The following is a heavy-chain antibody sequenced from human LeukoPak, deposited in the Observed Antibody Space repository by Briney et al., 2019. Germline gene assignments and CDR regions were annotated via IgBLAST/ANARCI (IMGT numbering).Heavy chain of an antibody. CDR3: AKIGANVGF. CDR1: GFTFSSYA. V-gene: IGHV3-23*01. CDR2: ISGSGGRT. J-gene: IGHJ4*02. D-gene: IGHD4/OR15-4a*01. Sequence: GESLRLSCAASGFTFSSYAMSWVRQAAGKGLQWVSSISGSGGRTYYADSVKGGFTISRDNSKNTLQLQMNSLRAEDTAIYYCAKIGANVGFWGQGNLVTVSS.